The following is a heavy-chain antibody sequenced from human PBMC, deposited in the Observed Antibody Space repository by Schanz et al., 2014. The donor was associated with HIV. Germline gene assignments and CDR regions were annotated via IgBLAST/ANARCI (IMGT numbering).Heavy chain of an antibody. V-gene: IGHV3-30*03. D-gene: IGHD2-15*01. CDR2: ISYDGDTK. CDR3: ARRSSDGGYYDN. J-gene: IGHJ4*02. Sequence: QVQLEESGGGVVQPGRSLRLSCAASGFTFRNYAINWVRQAPGKGLEWVAVISYDGDTKYYSDSVKGRFSISRDNAKNTLYLQMNSLRDEDTAVYYCARRSSDGGYYDNWGQGTLVTVSS. CDR1: GFTFRNYA.